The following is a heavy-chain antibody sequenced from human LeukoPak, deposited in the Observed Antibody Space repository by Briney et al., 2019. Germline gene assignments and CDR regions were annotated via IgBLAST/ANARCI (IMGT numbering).Heavy chain of an antibody. J-gene: IGHJ5*02. CDR1: GFTFGDYA. CDR3: TRRPQQAEMVDGWFDP. D-gene: IGHD2-8*01. CDR2: IRTKAYGGTT. V-gene: IGHV3-49*03. Sequence: GGSLRPSCLASGFTFGDYAMVWFRQAPGKGLEWVSFIRTKAYGGTTEYAASVKGRFTISRDDSKNIAYLQMNSLKTEDTAVYYCTRRPQQAEMVDGWFDPWGQGTLVTVSS.